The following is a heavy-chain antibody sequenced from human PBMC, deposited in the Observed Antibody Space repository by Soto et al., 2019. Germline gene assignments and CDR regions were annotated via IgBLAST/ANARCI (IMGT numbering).Heavy chain of an antibody. CDR3: AKERFLEWFQPPSWFDP. CDR2: ISGSGGST. CDR1: GFTFSSYA. D-gene: IGHD3-3*01. J-gene: IGHJ5*02. V-gene: IGHV3-23*01. Sequence: PGGSLRLSCAASGFTFSSYAMSWVRQAPGKGLEWVSAISGSGGSTYYADSVKGRFTISRDNSKNTLYLQMNSLRAEDTAVYYCAKERFLEWFQPPSWFDPWGQGTLVTVSS.